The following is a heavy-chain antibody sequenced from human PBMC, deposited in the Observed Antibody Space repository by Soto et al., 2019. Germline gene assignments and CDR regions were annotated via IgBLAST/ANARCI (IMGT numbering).Heavy chain of an antibody. D-gene: IGHD4-17*01. Sequence: VELVESGGGVVQPGGSLRLSCAASGFTFNTHGMHWVGQAPGKGLEWVAVIWYDGSQRYYADFVRGRFTISRDNSQNTLYLQMTSLRAEDTAVYYCARIDDYGDYVTDYWGQGALVTVSS. V-gene: IGHV3-33*01. CDR3: ARIDDYGDYVTDY. J-gene: IGHJ4*02. CDR2: IWYDGSQR. CDR1: GFTFNTHG.